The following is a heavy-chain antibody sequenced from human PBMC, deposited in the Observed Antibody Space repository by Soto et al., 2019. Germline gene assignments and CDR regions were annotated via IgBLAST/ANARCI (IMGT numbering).Heavy chain of an antibody. D-gene: IGHD3-22*01. CDR3: VPHHHDSSGYFDS. Sequence: ASVKVSCKASGYTLTELSMHWVRQAPGKGLEWMGGFDPEDGETIYAQKFQGRVTMTEDTSTDTAYMELSSLRSEDTAVYYCVPHHHDSSGYFDSWGQGTLVTVSS. CDR2: FDPEDGET. CDR1: GYTLTELS. J-gene: IGHJ4*02. V-gene: IGHV1-24*01.